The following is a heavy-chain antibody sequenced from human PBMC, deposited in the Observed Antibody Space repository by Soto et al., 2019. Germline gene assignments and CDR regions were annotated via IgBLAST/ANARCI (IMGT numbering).Heavy chain of an antibody. V-gene: IGHV3-20*04. CDR3: ARVDSSGYSRPFDY. Sequence: PGGSLRLSCAASGFTFDDYGMSWVRQAPGKGLEWVSGINWNGGSTGYADSVKGRFTISRDNAKNSLYLQMNSLRAEDTALYYCARVDSSGYSRPFDYWGQGTLVTVSS. CDR2: INWNGGST. CDR1: GFTFDDYG. J-gene: IGHJ4*02. D-gene: IGHD3-22*01.